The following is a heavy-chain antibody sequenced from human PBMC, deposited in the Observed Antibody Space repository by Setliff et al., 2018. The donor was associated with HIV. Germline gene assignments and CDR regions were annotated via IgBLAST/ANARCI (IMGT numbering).Heavy chain of an antibody. CDR2: INPYTRDT. V-gene: IGHV1-2*02. CDR3: ARDRDHDFDH. J-gene: IGHJ4*02. Sequence: ASVKVSCKASGYTFNDYYIHWVRQAPGQGPEWMAWINPYTRDTNYAQKFQGRVTVTRDTSISTIYMELSGLRSDDTAVYYCARDRDHDFDHWGQGTLVTVSS. CDR1: GYTFNDYY.